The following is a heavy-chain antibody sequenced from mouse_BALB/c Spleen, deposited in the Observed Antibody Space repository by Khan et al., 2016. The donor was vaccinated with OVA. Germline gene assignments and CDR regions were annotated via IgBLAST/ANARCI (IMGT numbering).Heavy chain of an antibody. CDR1: GYSITSDYA. CDR3: AGDYGSSYLFFEQ. CDR2: IPSSGNT. V-gene: IGHV3-2*02. D-gene: IGHD1-1*01. J-gene: IGHJ2*01. Sequence: EVQLVESGPGLVKPSQSLSLTCTVTGYSITSDYAWNWIRKFPGNKLGWMAFIPSSGNTGFNPSLKGRITITRDTSSNPSFLQLNSVTTEDTAAYYCAGDYGSSYLFFEQWRRGTALTVSS.